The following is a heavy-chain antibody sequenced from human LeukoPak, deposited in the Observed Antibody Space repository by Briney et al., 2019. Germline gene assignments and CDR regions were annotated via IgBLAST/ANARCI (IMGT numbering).Heavy chain of an antibody. CDR3: ARVAFTYYYDSSGYWRDFDY. J-gene: IGHJ4*02. V-gene: IGHV4-39*07. CDR2: IYYSGST. Sequence: SETLSLTCTVSGGSISSSSYYWGWIRQPPGKGLEWIVSIYYSGSTYYNPSLKSRVAISVDKSKNQFSLKLSSVTAADTAVYYCARVAFTYYYDSSGYWRDFDYWGQGTLVTVSS. D-gene: IGHD3-22*01. CDR1: GGSISSSSYY.